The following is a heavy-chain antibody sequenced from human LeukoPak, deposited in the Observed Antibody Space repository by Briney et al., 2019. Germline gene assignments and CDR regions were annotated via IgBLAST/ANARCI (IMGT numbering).Heavy chain of an antibody. J-gene: IGHJ5*02. CDR2: IYYSGST. CDR3: ARGYYDFWSASQQVGNWFDP. D-gene: IGHD3-3*01. CDR1: GGSVTYTNYY. V-gene: IGHV4-61*01. Sequence: SETLSLTCTVSGGSVTYTNYYWGWIRQPPGKGLEWIGYIYYSGSTNYNPSLKSRVTISVDTSKNQFSLKLSSVTAADTAVYYCARGYYDFWSASQQVGNWFDPWGQGTLVTVSS.